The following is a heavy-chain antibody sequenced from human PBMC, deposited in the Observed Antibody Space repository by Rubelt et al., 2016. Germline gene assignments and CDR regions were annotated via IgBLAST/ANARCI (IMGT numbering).Heavy chain of an antibody. CDR2: INHSGST. D-gene: IGHD4-23*01. CDR3: ARGLRFNGGNAHHYFDY. CDR1: GGSFSGYY. J-gene: IGHJ4*02. Sequence: QVQLQQWGAGLLKPSETLSLTCAVYGGSFSGYYWSWIRQPPGKGLEWIGEINHSGSTNYNPSLKSRVTISLDTSKNQFSLKLSSVTAADTAVYYCARGLRFNGGNAHHYFDYWGQGTLVTVSS. V-gene: IGHV4-34*01.